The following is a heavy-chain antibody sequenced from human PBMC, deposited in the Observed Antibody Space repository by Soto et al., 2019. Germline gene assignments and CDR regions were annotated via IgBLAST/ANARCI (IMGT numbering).Heavy chain of an antibody. Sequence: SETLSLTCNVSGDPITSYFWTWIRQPAGKGLEWIGHVFPGGPTSHNSSLKSRVSMSIDTSKNQFSLTMTSVTAADTAVYYCARTLIVFTYGSRQFFLYYWGQRSSVPGSS. D-gene: IGHD3-10*01. CDR1: GDPITSYF. CDR2: VFPGGPT. V-gene: IGHV4-4*07. J-gene: IGHJ4*02. CDR3: ARTLIVFTYGSRQFFLYY.